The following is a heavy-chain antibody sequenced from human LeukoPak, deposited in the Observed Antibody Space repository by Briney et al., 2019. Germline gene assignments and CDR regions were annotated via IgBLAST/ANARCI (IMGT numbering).Heavy chain of an antibody. CDR3: ARDVGDECGGSCHDF. CDR2: IYHSGST. Sequence: PSETLSLTCTVSGGSISSYYWSWIRQHPGKGLEWIGYIYHSGSTYYNPSLKSRLTISVDTSKNQFSLKLSSVTAADTAVYYCARDVGDECGGSCHDFWGQGTLVTVSS. V-gene: IGHV4-59*06. D-gene: IGHD2-15*01. CDR1: GGSISSYY. J-gene: IGHJ4*02.